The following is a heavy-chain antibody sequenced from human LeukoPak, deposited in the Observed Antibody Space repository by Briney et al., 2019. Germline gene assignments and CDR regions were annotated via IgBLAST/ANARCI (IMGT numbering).Heavy chain of an antibody. CDR3: AREIPDVLRFLEWLGYGMDV. CDR1: GGTFSSYA. D-gene: IGHD3-3*01. V-gene: IGHV1-69*13. J-gene: IGHJ6*02. CDR2: IIPIFGTA. Sequence: SVEVSCKASGGTFSSYAISWVRQAPGQGLEWMGGIIPIFGTANYAQKFQGRVTITADESTSTAYMELSSLRSEDTAVYYCAREIPDVLRFLEWLGYGMDVWGQGTTVTVSS.